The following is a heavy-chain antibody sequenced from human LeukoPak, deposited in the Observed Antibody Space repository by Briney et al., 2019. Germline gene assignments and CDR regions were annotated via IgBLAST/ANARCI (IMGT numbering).Heavy chain of an antibody. D-gene: IGHD3-3*01. V-gene: IGHV1-18*01. CDR3: ARDQAYYDFWSGYYTNYYYYGMDV. CDR1: GYTFTSYG. CDR2: ISAYNGNT. J-gene: IGHJ6*02. Sequence: ASVKVSCKASGYTFTSYGISWVRQAPGQGPEWMGWISAYNGNTNYAQKLQGRVTMTTDTSTSTAYMELRSLRSDDTAVYYCARDQAYYDFWSGYYTNYYYYGMDVWGQGTTVTVSS.